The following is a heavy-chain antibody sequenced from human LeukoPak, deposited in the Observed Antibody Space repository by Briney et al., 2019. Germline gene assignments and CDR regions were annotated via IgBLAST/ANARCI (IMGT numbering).Heavy chain of an antibody. CDR1: GYTFTSYD. J-gene: IGHJ4*02. CDR3: ARARRDGYNLFGY. CDR2: MNPNSGNT. D-gene: IGHD5-24*01. Sequence: GASVKVSXKASGYTFTSYDINWVRPAAGQGLEWMGWMNPNSGNTGYAQKFQGRVTITRNTSISTAYMELSSLRSEDTAVYYCARARRDGYNLFGYWGQGTLVTVSS. V-gene: IGHV1-8*03.